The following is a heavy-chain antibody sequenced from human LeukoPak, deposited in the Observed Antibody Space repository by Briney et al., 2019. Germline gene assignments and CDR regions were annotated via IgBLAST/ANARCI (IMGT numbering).Heavy chain of an antibody. D-gene: IGHD3-22*01. V-gene: IGHV3-15*01. CDR2: IKSKTDGGTT. CDR3: TTHYNSQYYYDSSGYLDY. CDR1: GFTFSNAW. Sequence: GGSLRLSCAASGFTFSNAWMSWVRQAPGKGLEWVGRIKSKTDGGTTDYAAPVKGRFTISRDDSKNTLYLQMNSLKTEDTAVYYCTTHYNSQYYYDSSGYLDYWGQGTLVTVSS. J-gene: IGHJ4*02.